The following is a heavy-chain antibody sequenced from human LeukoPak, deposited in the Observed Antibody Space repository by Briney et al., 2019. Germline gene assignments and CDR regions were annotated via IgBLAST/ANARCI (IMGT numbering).Heavy chain of an antibody. V-gene: IGHV4-39*01. CDR2: IYYSGST. CDR3: ARTIMITFGGVIAYHMDV. J-gene: IGHJ6*03. CDR1: GGSISSSSYY. Sequence: SETLSLTCTVSGGSISSSSYYWGWIRQPPGKGLEWIGSIYYSGSTYYNPSLKSRVTISVDTSKNQFSLKLSSVTAADTAVYYCARTIMITFGGVIAYHMDVWGKGTTVTVSS. D-gene: IGHD3-16*02.